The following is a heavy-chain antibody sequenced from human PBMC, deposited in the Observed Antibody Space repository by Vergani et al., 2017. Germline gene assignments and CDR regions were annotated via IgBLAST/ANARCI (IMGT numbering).Heavy chain of an antibody. CDR2: INPSGGST. CDR3: ARDPDMHDYGDSNGPGVHYYYYYMDV. D-gene: IGHD4-17*01. Sequence: QVQLVQSGAEVKKPGASVKVSCKASGYTFTGYYMHWVRQAPGQGLEWMGIINPSGGSTSYAQKFQGRVTMTRDTSTSTVYMELSSLRSEDTAVYYCARDPDMHDYGDSNGPGVHYYYYYMDVWGKGTTVTVSS. CDR1: GYTFTGYY. V-gene: IGHV1-46*01. J-gene: IGHJ6*03.